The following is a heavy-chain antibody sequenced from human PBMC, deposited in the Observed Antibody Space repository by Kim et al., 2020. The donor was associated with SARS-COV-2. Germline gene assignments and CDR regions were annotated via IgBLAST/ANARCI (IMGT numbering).Heavy chain of an antibody. D-gene: IGHD1-26*01. V-gene: IGHV3-33*01. J-gene: IGHJ6*02. Sequence: GGSLGLSCAASGFTFSSYGMHWVRQAPGKGLEWVAVIWYDGSNKYYADSVKGRFTISRDNSKNTLYLQMNSLRAEDTAVYYCARDGNSELLGADNYYYYYGMDVWGQGTTVTVSS. CDR1: GFTFSSYG. CDR2: IWYDGSNK. CDR3: ARDGNSELLGADNYYYYYGMDV.